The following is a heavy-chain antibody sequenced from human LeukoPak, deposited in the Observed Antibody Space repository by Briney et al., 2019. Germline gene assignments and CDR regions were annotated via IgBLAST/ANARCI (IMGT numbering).Heavy chain of an antibody. CDR2: ISAYNGNT. D-gene: IGHD7-27*01. V-gene: IGHV1-18*01. Sequence: ASVKVSCKASGYTFTSYGISWVRQAPGQGLEWMGWISAYNGNTNYAQKLQGRVTMTTDTSTSTAYMELRSLRSDDTAVYYCARDAGAYMGTNWFDPWGQGTLVTVSS. J-gene: IGHJ5*02. CDR3: ARDAGAYMGTNWFDP. CDR1: GYTFTSYG.